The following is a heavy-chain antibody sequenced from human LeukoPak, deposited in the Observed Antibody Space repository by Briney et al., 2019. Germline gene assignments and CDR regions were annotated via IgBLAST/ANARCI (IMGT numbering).Heavy chain of an antibody. V-gene: IGHV1-2*02. Sequence: ASVKVSCKASGYTFTGYYMHWVRQAPGQGLEWMGWINPNSGGTNYAQKFQGRVTMTRDTSISTAYMELSRPRSDDTAVYYCARSTMVRGASYNWFDPWGQGTLVTVSS. CDR1: GYTFTGYY. J-gene: IGHJ5*02. CDR3: ARSTMVRGASYNWFDP. CDR2: INPNSGGT. D-gene: IGHD3-10*01.